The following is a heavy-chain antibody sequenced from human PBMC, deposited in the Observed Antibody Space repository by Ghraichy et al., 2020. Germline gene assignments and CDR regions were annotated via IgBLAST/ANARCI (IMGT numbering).Heavy chain of an antibody. J-gene: IGHJ4*02. D-gene: IGHD1-1*01. CDR2: IYYSGST. CDR3: ARGGGTGTTFLPFDY. Sequence: SETLSLTCTVSGGSISSYYWSWIRQPPGKGLEWIGYIYYSGSTNYNPSLKSRVTISVDTSKNQFSLKLSSVTAADTAVYYCARGGGTGTTFLPFDYWGQGTLVTVSS. V-gene: IGHV4-59*01. CDR1: GGSISSYY.